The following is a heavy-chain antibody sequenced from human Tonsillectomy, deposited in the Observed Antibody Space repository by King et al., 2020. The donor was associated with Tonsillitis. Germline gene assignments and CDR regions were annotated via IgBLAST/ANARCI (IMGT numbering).Heavy chain of an antibody. D-gene: IGHD3-9*01. J-gene: IGHJ4*02. V-gene: IGHV4-39*01. CDR1: GGSISSSSYY. Sequence: QLQESGPGLVKPSETLSLTCTVSGGSISSSSYYLGWIRQPPGKGLEWIGSIYYRGSTYYNPSLKSRVTISVDTSKNQFSLKLSSVTAADTAIYYCARHVGVILTGQDYWGQGTLVAVSS. CDR2: IYYRGST. CDR3: ARHVGVILTGQDY.